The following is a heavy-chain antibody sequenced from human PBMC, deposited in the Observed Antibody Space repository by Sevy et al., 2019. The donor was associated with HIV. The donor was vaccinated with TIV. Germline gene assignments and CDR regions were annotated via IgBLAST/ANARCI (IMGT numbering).Heavy chain of an antibody. CDR3: ARGNQGVPAAIHDWFDP. CDR1: GGIFSNYV. CDR2: FIPIFGKT. D-gene: IGHD2-2*01. V-gene: IGHV1-69*13. Sequence: ASVKVSCKTSGGIFSNYVMHWVRQVPGQGLEWMGGFIPIFGKTKYAQKFQGRVTLTADESTGTAYMELSSLTSEDTAVYFCARGNQGVPAAIHDWFDPWGQGTLVTVSS. J-gene: IGHJ5*02.